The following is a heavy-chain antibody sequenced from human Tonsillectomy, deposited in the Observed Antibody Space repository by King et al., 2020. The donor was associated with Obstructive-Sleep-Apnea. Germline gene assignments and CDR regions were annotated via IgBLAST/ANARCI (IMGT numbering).Heavy chain of an antibody. V-gene: IGHV4-39*07. CDR1: GGSISSSSYF. J-gene: IGHJ4*02. D-gene: IGHD5-18*01. CDR3: ARDGGYSYGFRDYYFDY. Sequence: LQLQESGPGLVKPSETLSHTCTVSGGSISSSSYFWGWIRQPPGKGLEWIGSIYYSGSTYYNPSLKIRLTISVDTSKNQFSLNLSSVTAADTAVYYCARDGGYSYGFRDYYFDYWGQGTLVTISS. CDR2: IYYSGST.